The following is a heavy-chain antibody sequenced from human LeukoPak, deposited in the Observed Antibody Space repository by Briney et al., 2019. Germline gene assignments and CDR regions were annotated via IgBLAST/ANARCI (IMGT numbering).Heavy chain of an antibody. J-gene: IGHJ5*02. CDR1: GFTFSSYW. CDR3: ARVRGVTGTMDGFDP. D-gene: IGHD1-20*01. CDR2: IKLDGSEK. Sequence: GGSLRLSCVASGFTFSSYWMSWVRQAPGKGLEWVANIKLDGSEKYYVDSVKGRFTISRDNAKNSLYLQMNSLRAEDTAVYYCARVRGVTGTMDGFDPWGQGTLVTVSS. V-gene: IGHV3-7*01.